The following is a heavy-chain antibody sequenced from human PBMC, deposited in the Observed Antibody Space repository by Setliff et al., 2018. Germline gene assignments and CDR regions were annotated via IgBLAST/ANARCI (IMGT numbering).Heavy chain of an antibody. CDR3: VKLVPQAISSDP. CDR1: GVTVSDAW. Sequence: GGSLRLSCAASGVTVSDAWMGWVRQTPGKGLDWVGRIKSKTDGGTTDYAAPVKGRFTISRGDSKNTLYLQMNSLKTEDTAVYYCVKLVPQAISSDPWGQGTLVTVSS. D-gene: IGHD3-10*01. CDR2: IKSKTDGGTT. J-gene: IGHJ5*02. V-gene: IGHV3-15*01.